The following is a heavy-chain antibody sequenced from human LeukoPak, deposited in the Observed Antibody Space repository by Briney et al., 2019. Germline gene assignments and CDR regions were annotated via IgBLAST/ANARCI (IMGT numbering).Heavy chain of an antibody. CDR2: ISPYNGNT. CDR3: ARAGSGSGWYFDY. CDR1: GYDFTSVG. D-gene: IGHD6-19*01. Sequence: ASVKVSCKPSGYDFTSVGITWVRRAPGQGLEWMGWISPYNGNTRYAQKFQGRVAMTTDTSTTTAYMELRGLRFTDTAVYYCARAGSGSGWYFDYWGQGTLVTVSS. V-gene: IGHV1-18*01. J-gene: IGHJ4*02.